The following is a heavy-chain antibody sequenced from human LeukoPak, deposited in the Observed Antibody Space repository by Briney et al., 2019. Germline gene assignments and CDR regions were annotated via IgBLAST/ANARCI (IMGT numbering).Heavy chain of an antibody. Sequence: ASVKVSCKASGYTFTGYYMHWVRQAPGQGLEWMGWINPNSGGTNYAQKFQGRVTMTRDTSISTAYMELSRLRSDDTAVYYCARGRYGYNLGPFDYWGQGTLVTVSS. J-gene: IGHJ4*02. V-gene: IGHV1-2*02. CDR1: GYTFTGYY. D-gene: IGHD5-24*01. CDR2: INPNSGGT. CDR3: ARGRYGYNLGPFDY.